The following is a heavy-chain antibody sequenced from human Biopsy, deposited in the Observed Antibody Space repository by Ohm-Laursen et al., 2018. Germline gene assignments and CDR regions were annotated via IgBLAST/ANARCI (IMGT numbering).Heavy chain of an antibody. J-gene: IGHJ5*02. V-gene: IGHV1-8*01. CDR2: MIPSSGKT. CDR1: GSSFSTSD. Sequence: ASSVSASCQVSGSSFSTSDVNWVRQARGQGLEWLGWMIPSSGKTGYAQRFQGRVTLNMNTSISTAYMELSGLRSEETAVYFCARGYSRRVSIFEASIYWFDTWGQGTLVTVSS. CDR3: ARGYSRRVSIFEASIYWFDT. D-gene: IGHD6-6*01.